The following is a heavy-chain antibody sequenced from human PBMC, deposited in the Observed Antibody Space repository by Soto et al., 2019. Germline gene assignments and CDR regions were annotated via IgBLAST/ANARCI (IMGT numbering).Heavy chain of an antibody. D-gene: IGHD2-15*01. Sequence: ASVKVSCKASGGTFSSYAISWVRQVPGQGLEWMGGIIPIFGTANYAQKFQGRVTITADESTSTAYMELSSLRSEDTAVYYCASCSGGSCYPSNWFDPWGQGTLVTVSS. CDR2: IIPIFGTA. CDR1: GGTFSSYA. J-gene: IGHJ5*02. CDR3: ASCSGGSCYPSNWFDP. V-gene: IGHV1-69*13.